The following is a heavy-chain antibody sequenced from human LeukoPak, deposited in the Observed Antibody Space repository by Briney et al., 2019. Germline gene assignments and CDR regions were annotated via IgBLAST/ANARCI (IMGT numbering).Heavy chain of an antibody. Sequence: SQTLSLTCAISGDSVSSNNVAWNWIRQSPSRGLEWLGRTYYRSKWYNDYAVSVKSRITFNPDTSKNQFSLRLNSVTPEDTAVFYCARGWYYFDYWGQGTLVTVSS. CDR2: TYYRSKWYN. D-gene: IGHD6-19*01. V-gene: IGHV6-1*01. CDR3: ARGWYYFDY. J-gene: IGHJ4*02. CDR1: GDSVSSNNVA.